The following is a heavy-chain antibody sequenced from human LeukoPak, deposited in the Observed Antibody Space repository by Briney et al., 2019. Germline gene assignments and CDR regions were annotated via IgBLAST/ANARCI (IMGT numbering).Heavy chain of an antibody. Sequence: GGSLRLSCAASGFTFINYAMHWVRQAPGKGLEWVADISYDGSNEYYADSVKGRFTISRDNSNTLYLQMNSLRAEDTAVYYCARDGYGMDVWGQGTTVTVSS. CDR3: ARDGYGMDV. V-gene: IGHV3-30-3*01. CDR2: ISYDGSNE. J-gene: IGHJ6*02. CDR1: GFTFINYA.